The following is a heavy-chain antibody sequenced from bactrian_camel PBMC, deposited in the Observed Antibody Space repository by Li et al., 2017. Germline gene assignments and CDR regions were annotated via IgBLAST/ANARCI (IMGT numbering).Heavy chain of an antibody. CDR1: GYTYSSIC. J-gene: IGHJ4*01. CDR2: IDYDGST. CDR3: ATRPGLGGGHCRVNSVYHY. V-gene: IGHV3S53*01. Sequence: HVQLVESGGGSVQPGGSLRLSCAASGYTYSSICMGWFRQAPGKEREGVAAIDYDGSTSSADSVKGRFTISKDSVKNTLYLQMSGLKPEDTAMYYCATRPGLGGGHCRVNSVYHYWGQGTQVTVS. D-gene: IGHD2*01.